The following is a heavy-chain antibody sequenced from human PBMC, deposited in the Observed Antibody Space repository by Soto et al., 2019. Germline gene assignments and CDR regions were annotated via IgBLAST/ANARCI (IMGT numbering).Heavy chain of an antibody. CDR1: GGSFSGYY. J-gene: IGHJ3*02. CDR3: ARLALRFHGAFDI. D-gene: IGHD3-3*01. V-gene: IGHV4-34*01. Sequence: QVQLQQWGAGLLKPSETLSLTCAVYGGSFSGYYWSWICQPPGKGLEWIGEINHSGSTNYNPSLKSRVTISVDTSKNQFSPKLSSVTAADTAVYYCARLALRFHGAFDIWGQGTMVTVSS. CDR2: INHSGST.